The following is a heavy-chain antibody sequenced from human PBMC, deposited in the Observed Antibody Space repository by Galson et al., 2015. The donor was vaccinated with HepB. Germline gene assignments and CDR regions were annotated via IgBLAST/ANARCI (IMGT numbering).Heavy chain of an antibody. D-gene: IGHD5-12*01. CDR1: GFTFSSYS. V-gene: IGHV3-21*01. CDR2: ISSSSSYI. Sequence: SLRLSCAASGFTFSSYSMNWVRQAPGKGLEWVSSISSSSSYIYYADSVKGRFTISRDNAKNSLYLQMNSLRAKDTAVYYCARVLYSGYDILGYWGQGTLVTVSS. CDR3: ARVLYSGYDILGY. J-gene: IGHJ4*02.